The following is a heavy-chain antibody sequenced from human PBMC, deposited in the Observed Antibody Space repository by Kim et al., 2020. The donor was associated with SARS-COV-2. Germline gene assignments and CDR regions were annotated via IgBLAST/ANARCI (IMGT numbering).Heavy chain of an antibody. CDR2: ISGSGGST. CDR3: AKVELGSGDILTGYYGYYYYGMDV. J-gene: IGHJ6*02. Sequence: GGSLRLSCAASGFTFSSYAMSWVRQAPGKGLEWVSAISGSGGSTYYADSVKGRFTISRDNSKNTLYLQMNSLRAEDTAVYYCAKVELGSGDILTGYYGYYYYGMDVWGQGTTVTVSS. V-gene: IGHV3-23*01. D-gene: IGHD3-9*01. CDR1: GFTFSSYA.